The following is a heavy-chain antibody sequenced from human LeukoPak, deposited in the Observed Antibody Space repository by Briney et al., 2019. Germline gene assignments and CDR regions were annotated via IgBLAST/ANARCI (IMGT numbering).Heavy chain of an antibody. CDR2: INHSGST. CDR3: ASVLLRGYFDY. V-gene: IGHV4-34*01. CDR1: GGSFSGYY. D-gene: IGHD3-10*01. J-gene: IGHJ4*02. Sequence: PSETLPLTCAVYGGSFSGYYWSWIRQPPGKGLEWIGEINHSGSTNYNPSLKSRVTISVDTSKNQFSLKLSSVTAADTAVYYCASVLLRGYFDYWGQGTLVTVSS.